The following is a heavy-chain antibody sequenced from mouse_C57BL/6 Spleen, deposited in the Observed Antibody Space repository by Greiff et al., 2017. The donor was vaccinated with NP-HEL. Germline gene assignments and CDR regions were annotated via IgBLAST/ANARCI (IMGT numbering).Heavy chain of an antibody. CDR2: ISNGGGST. D-gene: IGHD2-4*01. CDR1: GFTFSDYY. CDR3: ASGDDYDGYAMDY. Sequence: EVKLVESGGGLVQPGGSLKLSCAASGFTFSDYYMYWVRQTPEKRLEWVAYISNGGGSTYYPDTVKGRFTISRDNAKNTLYLQMSRLKSEDTAMYYCASGDDYDGYAMDYWGQGTSVTVSS. V-gene: IGHV5-12*01. J-gene: IGHJ4*01.